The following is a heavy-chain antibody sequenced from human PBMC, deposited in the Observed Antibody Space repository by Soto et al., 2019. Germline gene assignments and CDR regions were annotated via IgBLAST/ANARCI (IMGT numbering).Heavy chain of an antibody. CDR2: IYYSGRT. CDR1: GGSISSYY. J-gene: IGHJ4*02. CDR3: AREVAGLVDY. D-gene: IGHD6-19*01. V-gene: IGHV4-59*01. Sequence: SETLSLTCTVSGGSISSYYWSWIRQPPGKGLEWIGYIYYSGRTNYNPSLKSRVTISVDTSKNQFSLKLSSVTAADTAVYYCAREVAGLVDYWGQGTLVTVSS.